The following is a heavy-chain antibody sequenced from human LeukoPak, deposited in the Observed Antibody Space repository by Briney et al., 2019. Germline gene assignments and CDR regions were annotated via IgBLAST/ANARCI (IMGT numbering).Heavy chain of an antibody. D-gene: IGHD3-16*01. J-gene: IGHJ1*01. V-gene: IGHV3-33*01. CDR1: EFTFSSYG. Sequence: GGSLRLSCAASEFTFSSYGMHWVRQAPGKGLEWVAVIWYDGSNKYYADSVKGRFTISRDNSKNTVYLQMNSPRVEDTAVYYCARDQRPGWGEYFQHWGQGTLVTVSS. CDR2: IWYDGSNK. CDR3: ARDQRPGWGEYFQH.